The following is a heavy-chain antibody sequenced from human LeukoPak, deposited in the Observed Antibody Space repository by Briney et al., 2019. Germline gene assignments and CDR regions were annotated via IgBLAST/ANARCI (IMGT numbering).Heavy chain of an antibody. V-gene: IGHV3-23*01. J-gene: IGHJ5*01. CDR2: ISGTGGAT. CDR3: VKDPRDTYGTNWFVS. Sequence: GGSLRLSCVASGFSFGNYAMSWVRQAPGKGLQWVSQISGTGGATWYAGFARDRFTISRDNSKKTLYLQMSGLRVEDTAMYYCVKDPRDTYGTNWFVSWGQGTLLIISS. CDR1: GFSFGNYA. D-gene: IGHD2-21*01.